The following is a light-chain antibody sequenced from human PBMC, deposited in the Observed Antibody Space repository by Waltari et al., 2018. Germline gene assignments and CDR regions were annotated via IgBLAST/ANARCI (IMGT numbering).Light chain of an antibody. J-gene: IGLJ1*01. CDR2: DFS. V-gene: IGLV2-23*02. Sequence: QSALTQPASVSGSPGQSIAISCTGTSSDFGAYNYVSWYQQHPGKAPKVIIYDFSKRPSGISSRFSGSKSDNTASLTISGLQAEDEADYFCYSFAGYTTFYVFGSGTKVTVL. CDR1: SSDFGAYNY. CDR3: YSFAGYTTFYV.